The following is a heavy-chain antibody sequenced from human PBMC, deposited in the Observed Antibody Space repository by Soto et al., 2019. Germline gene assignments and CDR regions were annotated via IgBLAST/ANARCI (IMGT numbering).Heavy chain of an antibody. Sequence: GESLKISCKGSGYTFNNYWITWVRQMPGKGLEWMGRIDPSDSYTKYSPSFQGHVIISTDKSINTAYLQWSSLKASDTAMYYCARHAGLTDSDYYHYYGLDVWGQGTTVTVSS. V-gene: IGHV5-10-1*01. CDR1: GYTFNNYW. D-gene: IGHD3-16*01. J-gene: IGHJ6*02. CDR2: IDPSDSYT. CDR3: ARHAGLTDSDYYHYYGLDV.